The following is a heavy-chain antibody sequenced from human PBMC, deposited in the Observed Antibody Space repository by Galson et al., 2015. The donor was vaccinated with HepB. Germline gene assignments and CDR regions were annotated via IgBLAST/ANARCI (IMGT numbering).Heavy chain of an antibody. CDR2: IIPILGIA. Sequence: SVKVSCKASGGTFSSYAISWVRQAPGQGLEWMGRIIPILGIANYAQKFQGRVTITADKSTSTAYMELSSLRSEDTAVYYCARGTGYSHSLGWFDPWGQGTLVTVSS. CDR1: GGTFSSYA. J-gene: IGHJ5*02. CDR3: ARGTGYSHSLGWFDP. D-gene: IGHD5-18*01. V-gene: IGHV1-69*04.